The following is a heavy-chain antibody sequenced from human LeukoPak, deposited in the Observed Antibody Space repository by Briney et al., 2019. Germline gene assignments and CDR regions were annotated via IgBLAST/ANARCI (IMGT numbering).Heavy chain of an antibody. Sequence: GGSLRLSCAASGFTFSSCWMHWVRQAPGKSLVWVSDINGDGSSTKYADSVKGRFTISRDNAKNTLYLQMNSLRGEDTAVYYCARDRYGGPGYWGQGTLVTVSS. CDR2: INGDGSST. D-gene: IGHD5-12*01. V-gene: IGHV3-74*01. J-gene: IGHJ4*02. CDR3: ARDRYGGPGY. CDR1: GFTFSSCW.